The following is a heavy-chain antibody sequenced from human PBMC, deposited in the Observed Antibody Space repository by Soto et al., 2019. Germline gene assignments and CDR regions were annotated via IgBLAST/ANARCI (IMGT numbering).Heavy chain of an antibody. J-gene: IGHJ4*02. CDR3: ARWLHHWYYFDY. Sequence: QVQLVQSGAEAKKPGASVKVSCKASGYTFTSYAMHWVRQAPGQRLEWMGWINAGNGNTKYSQKFQGRVTITRDTSASTAYMELSSLRSEDTAVYYCARWLHHWYYFDYWGQGTLVTVSS. CDR1: GYTFTSYA. CDR2: INAGNGNT. D-gene: IGHD2-8*02. V-gene: IGHV1-3*01.